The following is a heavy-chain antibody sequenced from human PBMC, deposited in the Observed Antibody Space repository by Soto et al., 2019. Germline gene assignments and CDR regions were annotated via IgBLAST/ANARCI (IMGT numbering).Heavy chain of an antibody. CDR1: GYTFTSYG. V-gene: IGHV1-18*01. Sequence: ASVKVSCNASGYTFTSYGISWVRQAPGQGLEWMGFSSAYNGNTNYAQKLQGRVTMTTDTSTSTAYMELRSLRSDDTAVYYRARHFLMVVVVAATPRYYYGMDXWGQGTTVTVS. CDR3: ARHFLMVVVVAATPRYYYGMDX. D-gene: IGHD2-15*01. CDR2: SSAYNGNT. J-gene: IGHJ6*02.